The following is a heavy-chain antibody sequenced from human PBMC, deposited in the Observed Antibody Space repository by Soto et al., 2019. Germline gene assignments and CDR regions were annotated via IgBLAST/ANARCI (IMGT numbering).Heavy chain of an antibody. D-gene: IGHD4-17*01. V-gene: IGHV3-15*01. CDR1: GITFTNAW. J-gene: IGHJ4*02. CDR2: IKNKADGGTT. CDR3: TTDPGDYEDF. Sequence: GGSLRLSCAASGITFTNAWMSWIRQAPGKGLEWVGRIKNKADGGTTDYAAPVRGRFTISRDDSKNTLFLQMNSLETEDTAVYYCTTDPGDYEDFWGRGTLVTVSS.